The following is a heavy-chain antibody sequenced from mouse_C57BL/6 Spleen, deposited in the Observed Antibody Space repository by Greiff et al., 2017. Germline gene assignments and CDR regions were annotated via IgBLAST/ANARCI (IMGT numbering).Heavy chain of an antibody. CDR2: IDPSDSET. CDR1: GYTFTSYW. CDR3: ARESWRDYGKGWFAY. J-gene: IGHJ3*01. Sequence: VQLQQPGAELVRPGSSVKLSCKASGYTFTSYWMHWVKQRPIQGLEWIGNIDPSDSETHYNQKFKDKATLTVDKSSITAYMQLRSLTSEDSAVYYCARESWRDYGKGWFAYWGQGTLVTVSA. V-gene: IGHV1-52*01. D-gene: IGHD2-1*01.